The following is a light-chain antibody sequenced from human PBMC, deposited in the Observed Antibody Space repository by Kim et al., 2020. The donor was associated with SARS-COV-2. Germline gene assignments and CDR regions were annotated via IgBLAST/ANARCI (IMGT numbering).Light chain of an antibody. CDR3: QQYET. V-gene: IGKV1-5*01. CDR2: EAS. J-gene: IGKJ2*01. CDR1: QSVSNW. Sequence: PSTQAASVGYRDTSTCRASQSVSNWLAWYQQKPGKAPKLLIYEASNLESGVPSRFSGSGSGTEFTLTSSSLQPDDVATYYSQQYETFGPGTKLEI.